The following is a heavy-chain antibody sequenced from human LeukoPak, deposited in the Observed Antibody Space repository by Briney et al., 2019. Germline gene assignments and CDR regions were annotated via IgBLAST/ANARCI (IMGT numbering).Heavy chain of an antibody. V-gene: IGHV3-9*01. CDR1: GFTFDDYA. D-gene: IGHD1-26*01. J-gene: IGHJ4*02. Sequence: GGSRRLSCAASGFTFDDYAIHWVRQAPGKGLEWVSGISWNSGSVGYADSVKGRFTISRDNAKNSLYLQMNSLRAEDTALYYCAKDISGSYLFDSFDYWGQGTLVTVSS. CDR2: ISWNSGSV. CDR3: AKDISGSYLFDSFDY.